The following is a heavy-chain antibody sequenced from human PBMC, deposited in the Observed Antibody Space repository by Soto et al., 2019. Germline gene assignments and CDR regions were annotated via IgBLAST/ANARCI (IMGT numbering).Heavy chain of an antibody. Sequence: GGSLRLSCAASGFTFSSYDMHWVRQATGKGLEWVSAIGTAGDTYYPGSVKGRFTISRENAKNSVYLQLNSLRNDDTALYYCVRDRDWAFDVWGQGTMVTVSS. D-gene: IGHD3-9*01. J-gene: IGHJ3*01. CDR2: IGTAGDT. CDR3: VRDRDWAFDV. CDR1: GFTFSSYD. V-gene: IGHV3-13*01.